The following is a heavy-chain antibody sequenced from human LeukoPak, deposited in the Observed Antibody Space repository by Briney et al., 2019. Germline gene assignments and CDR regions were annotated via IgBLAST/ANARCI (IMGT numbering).Heavy chain of an antibody. D-gene: IGHD3-10*01. CDR1: GYTFTGYY. CDR2: INPNSGGT. V-gene: IGHV1-2*02. Sequence: ASVKVSCKASGYTFTGYYMHWVRQAPGQGLEWMGWINPNSGGTNYAQKFKGRVTMTRDTSISTAYMELSRLRSDDTAVYYCARDLTPSGYMDVWGKGTTVTVSS. CDR3: ARDLTPSGYMDV. J-gene: IGHJ6*03.